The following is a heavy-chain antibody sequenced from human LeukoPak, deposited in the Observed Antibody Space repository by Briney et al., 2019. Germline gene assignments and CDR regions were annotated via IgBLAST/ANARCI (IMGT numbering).Heavy chain of an antibody. J-gene: IGHJ4*02. Sequence: SVKVSCKVSGGTFSSYAISWVRQAPGQGLEWMGGIIPIFGTADYAQKFQGRVTITADESTSTAYMELNSLRSEDTAVYYCARDPSMIRGENTPYFDYWGQGTLVTVSS. D-gene: IGHD3-10*01. CDR1: GGTFSSYA. CDR2: IIPIFGTA. CDR3: ARDPSMIRGENTPYFDY. V-gene: IGHV1-69*13.